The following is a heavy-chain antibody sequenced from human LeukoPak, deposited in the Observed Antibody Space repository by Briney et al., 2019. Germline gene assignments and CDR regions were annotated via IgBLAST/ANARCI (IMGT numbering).Heavy chain of an antibody. J-gene: IGHJ4*02. CDR1: GFTFSSYS. D-gene: IGHD6-13*01. CDR2: ISSSSSTI. Sequence: GGSLRLSCAASGFTFSSYSMNWVRQAPGKGLEWVSYISSSSSTIYYADSVKGRFTISRDNAKNSLYLQMNSLRAEDTAVYYCARDKEKGIAAAGPLGYWGRGTLVTVSS. V-gene: IGHV3-48*04. CDR3: ARDKEKGIAAAGPLGY.